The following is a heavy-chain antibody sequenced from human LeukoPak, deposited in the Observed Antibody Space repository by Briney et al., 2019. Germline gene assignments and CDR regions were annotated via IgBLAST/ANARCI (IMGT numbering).Heavy chain of an antibody. Sequence: SETLSLTCTVSGGSISSYYWSWIRQPPGKGLEWIGYIYYSGSTNYNPSLKSRVTISVDTSKNQFSLELSSVTAADTAVYYCARDLGSGSYRRMDVWGQGTTVTVSS. CDR3: ARDLGSGSYRRMDV. V-gene: IGHV4-59*01. CDR2: IYYSGST. D-gene: IGHD3-10*01. CDR1: GGSISSYY. J-gene: IGHJ6*02.